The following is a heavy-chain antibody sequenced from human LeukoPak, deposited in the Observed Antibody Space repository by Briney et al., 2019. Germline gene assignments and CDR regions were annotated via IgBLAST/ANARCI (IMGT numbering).Heavy chain of an antibody. J-gene: IGHJ5*02. V-gene: IGHV4-39*01. Sequence: SSETLSLTCTVSGGSISSSSYDWGWIRQPRGKGLEGIGRIYYSGSTYYNPSVKRRFTISVETSKNQFSLKLSSVTAADTAVYYCARMVTGYDFWSGYYRPFWFDPWGQGTLVTVSS. D-gene: IGHD3-3*01. CDR2: IYYSGST. CDR1: GGSISSSSYD. CDR3: ARMVTGYDFWSGYYRPFWFDP.